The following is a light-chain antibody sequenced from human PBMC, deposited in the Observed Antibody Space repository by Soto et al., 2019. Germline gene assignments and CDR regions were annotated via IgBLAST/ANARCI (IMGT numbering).Light chain of an antibody. CDR2: DAS. CDR3: QQRSNWSLT. CDR1: QSVSSY. Sequence: EIVLTQSPATLSLSPGERATLSCRASQSVSSYLAWYQQKPGQAPRLLIYDASHRATGVPARFSGSGSGTDFTLTISSLEPEDLAAYYGQQRSNWSLTVGGGTKVEIK. V-gene: IGKV3-11*01. J-gene: IGKJ4*01.